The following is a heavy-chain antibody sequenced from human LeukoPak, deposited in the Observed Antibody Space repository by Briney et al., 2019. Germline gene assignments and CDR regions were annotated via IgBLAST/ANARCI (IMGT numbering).Heavy chain of an antibody. V-gene: IGHV4-59*01. Sequence: SETLSLTCAVYGGSFSGYYWSWIRQPPGKGLEWIGYIYYSGSTNYNPSLKSRVTISVDTSKNQFSLKLSSVTAADTAVYYCARLLGSRTPDYWGQGTLVTVSS. J-gene: IGHJ4*02. CDR3: ARLLGSRTPDY. CDR2: IYYSGST. D-gene: IGHD1-14*01. CDR1: GGSFSGYY.